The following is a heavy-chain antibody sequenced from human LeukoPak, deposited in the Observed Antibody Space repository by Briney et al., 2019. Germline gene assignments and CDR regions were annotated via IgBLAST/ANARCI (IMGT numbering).Heavy chain of an antibody. D-gene: IGHD5-18*01. V-gene: IGHV4-34*01. CDR1: GGSFSGYY. CDR2: INHSGST. J-gene: IGHJ6*02. CDR3: ARGPRGYSYGPNFYYYDYYGMDV. Sequence: SETLSLTCAVYGGSFSGYYWSWIRQPPGKGLEWIGEINHSGSTNYNPSLKSRVTISVDTSKNQFCLMLSSVTAADTAVYYCARGPRGYSYGPNFYYYDYYGMDVWGQGTTVTVSS.